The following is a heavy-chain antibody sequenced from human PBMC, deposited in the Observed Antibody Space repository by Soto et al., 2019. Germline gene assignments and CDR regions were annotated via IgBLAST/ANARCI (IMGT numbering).Heavy chain of an antibody. CDR3: AKDGSMGDYYYYAMDV. V-gene: IGHV3-23*01. D-gene: IGHD1-26*01. CDR1: GFTFSSYA. CDR2: ISGSGGST. Sequence: RLSCAASGFTFSSYAMSWVRQAPGKGLEWVSAISGSGGSTYYADSVKGRFTISRDNSKNTLYLQMNSLRAEDTAVYYCAKDGSMGDYYYYAMDVWGQGTRVTVSS. J-gene: IGHJ6*02.